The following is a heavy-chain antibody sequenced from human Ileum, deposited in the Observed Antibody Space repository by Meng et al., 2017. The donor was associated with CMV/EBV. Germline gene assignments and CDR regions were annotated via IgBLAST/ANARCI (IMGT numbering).Heavy chain of an antibody. V-gene: IGHV1-69*06. CDR1: GGTFTNDA. D-gene: IGHD5-12*01. Sequence: QVKLVHSGAEVRNPQSPVKVSRKASGGTFTNDAIAWVRQAPRQGLEWMGGIIPIFDSGNYAQKFQGRVTITADKSTSTAYMELSSLRSEDTAVYYCATSRGYSAYEAPSFVYWGQGTLVTVSS. CDR3: ATSRGYSAYEAPSFVY. J-gene: IGHJ4*02. CDR2: IIPIFDSG.